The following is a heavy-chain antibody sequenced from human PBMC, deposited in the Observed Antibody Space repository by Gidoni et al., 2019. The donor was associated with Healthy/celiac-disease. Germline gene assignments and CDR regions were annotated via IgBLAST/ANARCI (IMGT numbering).Heavy chain of an antibody. CDR2: IYYSGST. Sequence: QVQLQESGPGLVKPSETLSLPCTVSGDSISSYYWSWIRQPPGKGLEWIGYIYYSGSTNYNPSLKSRVTISVDTSKNQFSLKLSAVTAADTAVYYCARLAARQYYFDYWGQGTLVTVSS. V-gene: IGHV4-59*01. CDR1: GDSISSYY. J-gene: IGHJ4*02. D-gene: IGHD6-6*01. CDR3: ARLAARQYYFDY.